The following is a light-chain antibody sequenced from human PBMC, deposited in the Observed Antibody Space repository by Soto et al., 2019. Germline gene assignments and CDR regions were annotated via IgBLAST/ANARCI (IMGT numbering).Light chain of an antibody. V-gene: IGKV1-5*01. CDR1: QSISSW. Sequence: DIQMTQSPSTLSASVGDRVTITCRASQSISSWLAWYQQKPGKAPKLLIYDASSLESGVPSRFSGSGSGTEFTLTISSLQPDDFATYYCQQYNSPITFGPGTKVYIK. CDR2: DAS. CDR3: QQYNSPIT. J-gene: IGKJ3*01.